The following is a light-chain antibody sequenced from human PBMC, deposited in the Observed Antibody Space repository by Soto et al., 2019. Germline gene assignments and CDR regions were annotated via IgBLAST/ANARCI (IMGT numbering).Light chain of an antibody. CDR2: KVS. CDR3: MQGTHWPIT. J-gene: IGKJ5*01. V-gene: IGKV2-30*01. CDR1: QSLVYSDGNTY. Sequence: DVVMTQSPLSLPVTLGQPASISCRSSQSLVYSDGNTYLNWFQQRPGQSPRRLIYKVSNRGSGVPDRFGGSGSGTDFTLRISRVEAEDVGVYYCMQGTHWPITFGQGTRLEIK.